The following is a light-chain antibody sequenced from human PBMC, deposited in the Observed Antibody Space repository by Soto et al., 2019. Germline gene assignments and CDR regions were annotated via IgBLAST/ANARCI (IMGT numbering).Light chain of an antibody. CDR3: QEYSNWWT. J-gene: IGKJ1*01. V-gene: IGKV3-15*01. CDR2: GAS. CDR1: QSVGTN. Sequence: TVMTQSPATLSVSPGERATLSCRASQSVGTNVAWYQHKPGQAPRLLIYGASTRATGVPARFSGSAPGAEFTLTISSLQSEDSAVYYCQEYSNWWTFVQGTKIETK.